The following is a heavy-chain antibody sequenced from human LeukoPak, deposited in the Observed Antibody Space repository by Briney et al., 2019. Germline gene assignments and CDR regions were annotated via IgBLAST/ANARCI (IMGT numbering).Heavy chain of an antibody. V-gene: IGHV3-15*01. J-gene: IGHJ3*02. CDR1: GFTFSNAW. D-gene: IGHD3-22*01. Sequence: GGSLRLSCVASGFTFSNAWMHWVRPAPGKGLEWNRRFKSKTDGGTTDYAAPVKGRFTMSRDDSKNTLYLQMKSLKTEDTAVYYCSTDRPPPDYDTSGYYYNAFDIWGQGTMVTVSS. CDR3: STDRPPPDYDTSGYYYNAFDI. CDR2: FKSKTDGGTT.